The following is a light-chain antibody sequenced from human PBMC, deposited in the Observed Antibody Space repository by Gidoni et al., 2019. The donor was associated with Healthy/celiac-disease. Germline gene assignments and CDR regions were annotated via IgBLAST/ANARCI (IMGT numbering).Light chain of an antibody. CDR3: QQYNNWPSV. Sequence: EIVMTQSPATLSVSPGERATLSCRASQSVSSNLAWYQQKPGQAPRLLIYGASTSATGIPARFSGSGSGTEFTLTISSLQSEDFAVYYCQQYNNWPSVFGQGTRLEIK. J-gene: IGKJ5*01. CDR2: GAS. V-gene: IGKV3-15*01. CDR1: QSVSSN.